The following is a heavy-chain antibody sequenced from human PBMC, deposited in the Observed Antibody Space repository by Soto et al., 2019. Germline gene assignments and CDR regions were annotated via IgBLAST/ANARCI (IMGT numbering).Heavy chain of an antibody. J-gene: IGHJ5*02. V-gene: IGHV4-39*01. CDR1: GVSITSPNYY. CDR2: MNFRGKT. Sequence: PSETLSLTCAVSGVSITSPNYYWGWIRQPPGKGLEWIATMNFRGKTYSNPSLTGRVSITEDASKNLFSLRLTSMTAADTAVYYCARLSVTTWPHPYYNFFDPWGQGTLVTVSS. D-gene: IGHD2-2*01. CDR3: ARLSVTTWPHPYYNFFDP.